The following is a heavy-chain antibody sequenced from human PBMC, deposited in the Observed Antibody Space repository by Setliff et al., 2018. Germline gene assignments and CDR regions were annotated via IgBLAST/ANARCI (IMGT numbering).Heavy chain of an antibody. D-gene: IGHD6-19*01. CDR1: GYTFTSHY. V-gene: IGHV1-69*05. Sequence: SVKVSCKASGYTFTSHYMHWVRQAPGLGLEWMGGIIPILGTTDYAQNFQGRVTITTDESTSSAYLEMSNLRSEDTAVYYCASALIRRVAVTGKSQFDYWGQGTLVTVSS. CDR3: ASALIRRVAVTGKSQFDY. J-gene: IGHJ4*01. CDR2: IIPILGTT.